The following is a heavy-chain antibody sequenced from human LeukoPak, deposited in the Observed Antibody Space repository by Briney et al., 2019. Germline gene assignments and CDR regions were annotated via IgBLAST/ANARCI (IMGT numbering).Heavy chain of an antibody. CDR3: AKTLKDRYYDFWSGYYHYYYYMDV. D-gene: IGHD3-3*01. Sequence: GGSLRLSCAASGFTFSSYWMSWVRQAPGKGLEWVANIKQDGSEKYYVDSVKGRFTISRDNAKNSLYLQMNSLRAEDTAVYYCAKTLKDRYYDFWSGYYHYYYYMDVWGKGITVTVSS. CDR2: IKQDGSEK. V-gene: IGHV3-7*01. CDR1: GFTFSSYW. J-gene: IGHJ6*03.